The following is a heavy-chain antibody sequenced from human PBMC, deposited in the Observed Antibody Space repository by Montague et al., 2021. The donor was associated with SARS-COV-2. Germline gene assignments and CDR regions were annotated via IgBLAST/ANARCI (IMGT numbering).Heavy chain of an antibody. CDR1: GGSISSDGYY. Sequence: TLSLTCTASGGSISSDGYYWSWIRQHPGKGLEWIGYIYYSGSTYYXXXLKSRVTISVDTSKNQFSLKLSSVTAADTAVYYCARAASDIVLMVYAIRAFDIWGQGTMVTVSS. CDR2: IYYSGST. CDR3: ARAASDIVLMVYAIRAFDI. V-gene: IGHV4-31*03. J-gene: IGHJ3*02. D-gene: IGHD2-8*01.